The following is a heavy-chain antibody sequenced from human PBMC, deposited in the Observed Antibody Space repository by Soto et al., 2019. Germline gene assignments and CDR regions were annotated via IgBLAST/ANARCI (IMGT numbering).Heavy chain of an antibody. CDR3: ARGKPMVRGVITYNWFDP. Sequence: ASVKVSCQASGYTFTSYVINWVRQATGQGLEWMGWMNPNSGNTGYAQKFQGRVTMTRNTSISTAYMELSSLRSEDTAVYYCARGKPMVRGVITYNWFDPWGQGTLVTVSS. V-gene: IGHV1-8*02. D-gene: IGHD3-10*01. CDR2: MNPNSGNT. CDR1: GYTFTSYV. J-gene: IGHJ5*02.